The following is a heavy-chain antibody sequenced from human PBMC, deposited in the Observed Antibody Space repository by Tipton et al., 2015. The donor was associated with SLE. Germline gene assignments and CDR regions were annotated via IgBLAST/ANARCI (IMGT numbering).Heavy chain of an antibody. CDR2: IYYSGST. D-gene: IGHD1-26*01. J-gene: IGHJ2*01. CDR3: ARRDVGGYFDL. Sequence: TLSLTCTVSGGSISSGGHYWSWIRQHPGKGLEWIGYIYYSGSTFYNPSLNSRVTISVDTSKNQFSLKLTSVTAADTAVYYCARRDVGGYFDLWGRGSLVTVSP. V-gene: IGHV4-31*03. CDR1: GGSISSGGHY.